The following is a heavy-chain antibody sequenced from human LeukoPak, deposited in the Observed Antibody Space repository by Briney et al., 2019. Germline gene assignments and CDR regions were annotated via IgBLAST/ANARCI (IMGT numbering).Heavy chain of an antibody. CDR3: AKRGYYYDSSGYYSRTYFDY. D-gene: IGHD3-22*01. CDR2: ISGVGDNT. J-gene: IGHJ4*02. V-gene: IGHV3-64*04. Sequence: PGGSLRLSCSASGFTFSRYAMHWVRQAPGKGLEWVSGISGVGDNTYYADSVKGRFTISRDDSKNTLYLQMNSLRAEDTAMYYCAKRGYYYDSSGYYSRTYFDYWGQGTLVTVSS. CDR1: GFTFSRYA.